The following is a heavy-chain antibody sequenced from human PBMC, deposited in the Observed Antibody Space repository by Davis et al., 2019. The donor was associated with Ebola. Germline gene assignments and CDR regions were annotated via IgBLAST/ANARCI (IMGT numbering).Heavy chain of an antibody. D-gene: IGHD3-22*01. V-gene: IGHV3-30*18. CDR2: ISYDGSNK. CDR1: GFTFSSYG. J-gene: IGHJ4*02. Sequence: PGGSLRLSCAASGFTFSSYGMHWVRQAPGKGLEWVAVISYDGSNKYYADSVKGRFTISRDNSKNTLYLQMSSLRAEDTAVYYCAKDYYDSTGRYFDYWGQGTQVTVSS. CDR3: AKDYYDSTGRYFDY.